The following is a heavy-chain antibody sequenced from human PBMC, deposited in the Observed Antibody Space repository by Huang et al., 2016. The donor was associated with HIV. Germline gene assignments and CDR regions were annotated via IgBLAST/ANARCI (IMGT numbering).Heavy chain of an antibody. Sequence: QQQLQQWGAGLLKPSETLSLTCAVYGGSFTNYYWGWIRQPPGKGLEWIGEINNGGSTHYIPSLKGRVTISLDTSKNQVSLKLTSVSAADTAVYYCVRGPRYVSADWYARLRNYWFFDLWGRGSLVSVSS. CDR2: INNGGST. J-gene: IGHJ2*01. CDR1: GGSFTNYY. CDR3: VRGPRYVSADWYARLRNYWFFDL. D-gene: IGHD3-9*01. V-gene: IGHV4-34*01.